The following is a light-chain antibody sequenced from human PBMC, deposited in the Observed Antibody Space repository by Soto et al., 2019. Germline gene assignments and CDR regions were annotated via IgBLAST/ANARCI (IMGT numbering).Light chain of an antibody. V-gene: IGLV8-61*01. CDR3: ALYMGSGISV. Sequence: QTVVTQEPSFSVSPGGTVTLTCGLSSGSVSTNYYPSWYQQTPGQSPRMLIYKTNTRSSGVPDRISGSILGNNAALTITGAQADDESHYYCALYMGSGISVFGGGTQLTVL. J-gene: IGLJ3*02. CDR2: KTN. CDR1: SGSVSTNYY.